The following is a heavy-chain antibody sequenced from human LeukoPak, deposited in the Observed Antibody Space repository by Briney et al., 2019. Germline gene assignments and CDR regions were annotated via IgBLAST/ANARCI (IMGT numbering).Heavy chain of an antibody. V-gene: IGHV4-39*01. CDR1: GGSISSSSYY. CDR3: AEGTKSFFDY. CDR2: IYYSGST. Sequence: PSETLSLTXTVSGGSISSSSYYWGWIRQPPGKGLEWIGSIYYSGSTYYNPSLKSRVTISVDTSKNQFSLKLSSVTAADTAVYYCAEGTKSFFDYWGQGTLVTVSS. J-gene: IGHJ4*02. D-gene: IGHD3-10*01.